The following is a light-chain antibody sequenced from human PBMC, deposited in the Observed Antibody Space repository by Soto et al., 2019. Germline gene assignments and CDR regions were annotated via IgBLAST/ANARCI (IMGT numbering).Light chain of an antibody. CDR3: QQYYSTRT. CDR1: QSVLYSSNNKNY. V-gene: IGKV4-1*01. Sequence: DIVMTQSPESLAVSLGERATINCKSSQSVLYSSNNKNYLAWYQQKPGQPPKLLIYWASTRESGVPDRFSGGGSGTDFTLTISSLQAEDVAVYYCQQYYSTRTFGQGTKVEIK. J-gene: IGKJ1*01. CDR2: WAS.